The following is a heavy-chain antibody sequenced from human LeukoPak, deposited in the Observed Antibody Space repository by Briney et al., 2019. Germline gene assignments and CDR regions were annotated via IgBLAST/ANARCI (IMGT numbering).Heavy chain of an antibody. Sequence: PSETLSLTCTVSGGSISSYYWSWIRQPTGKGLGWIGYIYYSGSTNYNPSLKSRVTISVDTSKNQFSLKLSSVTAADTAVYYCARGPVLSYYFDYWGQGTLVTVSS. V-gene: IGHV4-59*01. J-gene: IGHJ4*02. CDR2: IYYSGST. CDR3: ARGPVLSYYFDY. CDR1: GGSISSYY. D-gene: IGHD2-8*01.